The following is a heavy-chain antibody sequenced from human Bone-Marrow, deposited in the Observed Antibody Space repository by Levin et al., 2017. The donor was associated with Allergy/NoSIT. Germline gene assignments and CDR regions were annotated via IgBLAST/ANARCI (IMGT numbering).Heavy chain of an antibody. CDR3: ARDPNCSGGSCYFGAFDI. D-gene: IGHD2-15*01. CDR1: GGSISSGGYY. CDR2: IYYSGST. V-gene: IGHV4-31*03. Sequence: SCTVSGGSISSGGYYWSWIRQHPGKGLEWIGYIYYSGSTYYNPSLKSRVTISVDTSKNQFSLKLSSVTAADTAVYYCARDPNCSGGSCYFGAFDIWGQGTMVTVSS. J-gene: IGHJ3*02.